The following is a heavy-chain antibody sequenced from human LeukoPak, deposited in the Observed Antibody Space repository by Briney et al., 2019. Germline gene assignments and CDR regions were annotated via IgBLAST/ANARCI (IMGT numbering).Heavy chain of an antibody. J-gene: IGHJ3*02. Sequence: PSETLSLTCIVSGDSISSQGNFWNWIRQPAGKGLERIGRFHSAGTINYNPSLESRATISADTSKNELSLKLTFVTAADTATYYCARDDYDDDGAFETWGRGTVVTVSS. D-gene: IGHD4-17*01. CDR1: GDSISSQGNF. CDR2: FHSAGTI. CDR3: ARDDYDDDGAFET. V-gene: IGHV4-61*02.